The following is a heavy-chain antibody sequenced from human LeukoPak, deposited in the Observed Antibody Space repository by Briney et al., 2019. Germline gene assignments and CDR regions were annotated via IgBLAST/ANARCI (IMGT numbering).Heavy chain of an antibody. CDR1: DFTFSSYT. CDR2: ISSGSSYI. CDR3: ASGSSYYSFDF. D-gene: IGHD1-26*01. Sequence: GGSLRLSCATSDFTFSSYTLNWVRQAPGKGLEWVSSISSGSSYIYYADSVKGRFTISRDNAKNSLFLQLNSLRAEDTAVYYCASGSSYYSFDFWGQGALVTVSS. J-gene: IGHJ4*02. V-gene: IGHV3-21*01.